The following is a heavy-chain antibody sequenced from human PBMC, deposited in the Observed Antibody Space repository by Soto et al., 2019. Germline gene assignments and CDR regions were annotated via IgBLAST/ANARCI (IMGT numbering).Heavy chain of an antibody. CDR3: ARAGYCSSTSCYPLPYYYYGMDF. V-gene: IGHV5-51*01. D-gene: IGHD2-2*03. J-gene: IGHJ6*02. CDR2: IYPGDSDT. Sequence: GESLKISCKGSGYSFTSYWIGWVRQMPGKGLEWMGIIYPGDSDTRYSPSFQGQVTISADKSISTAYLQWSSLKASDTAMYYCARAGYCSSTSCYPLPYYYYGMDFWGQGTTVTVS. CDR1: GYSFTSYW.